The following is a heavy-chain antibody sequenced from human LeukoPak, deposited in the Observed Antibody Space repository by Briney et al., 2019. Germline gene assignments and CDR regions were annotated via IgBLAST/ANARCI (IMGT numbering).Heavy chain of an antibody. V-gene: IGHV4-30-4*01. Sequence: SETLSLTCTVSGGSISSGDYYWSWIRQPPGKGLEWIGYIYYSGSTYYNPSLKSRVTISVDTSKNQFSLKLSSVTAADTAVYYCARGSAGPPYYYDSSGYYCDYWGQGTLVTVSS. CDR2: IYYSGST. CDR3: ARGSAGPPYYYDSSGYYCDY. J-gene: IGHJ4*02. CDR1: GGSISSGDYY. D-gene: IGHD3-22*01.